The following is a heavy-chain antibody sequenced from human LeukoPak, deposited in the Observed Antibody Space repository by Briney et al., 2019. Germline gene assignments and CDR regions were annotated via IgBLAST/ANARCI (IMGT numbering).Heavy chain of an antibody. Sequence: GESLKISCQASGYSFTSYWIAWVRPMPGKGLEWMGIIYPGDSDARDSPSFQGQVTMSADKSIRTAYLQWSSLKASDTAMYYCARRGGLNDVFDIWGQGTMVIVSS. V-gene: IGHV5-51*01. CDR3: ARRGGLNDVFDI. D-gene: IGHD3-16*01. J-gene: IGHJ3*02. CDR1: GYSFTSYW. CDR2: IYPGDSDA.